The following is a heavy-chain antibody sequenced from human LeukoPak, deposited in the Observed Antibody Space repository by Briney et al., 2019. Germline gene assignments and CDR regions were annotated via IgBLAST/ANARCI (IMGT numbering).Heavy chain of an antibody. CDR3: TTETPVVIRDY. J-gene: IGHJ4*02. V-gene: IGHV3-30*03. D-gene: IGHD2-15*01. Sequence: GGSLRLSCAASGFTFRSYGMNWVRQAPGKGLEWVAVISYDGSNKYYADSVKGRFTISRDNSKNTLYLQMNSLRTEDTAVYYCTTETPVVIRDYWGQGTLVTVSS. CDR2: ISYDGSNK. CDR1: GFTFRSYG.